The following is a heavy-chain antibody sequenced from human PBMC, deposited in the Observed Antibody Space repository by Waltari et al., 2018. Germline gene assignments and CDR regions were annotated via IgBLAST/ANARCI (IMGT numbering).Heavy chain of an antibody. J-gene: IGHJ4*02. V-gene: IGHV3-23*04. Sequence: EVQLVESGGGLVQPGGSLRLSCAASGFTFSSYAMSWVRQAPGKGLEWVSGISVSGGSTYSADSVKGRFTISRDNSKNTLYLQMNSLRAEDTAVYYCAKEGGYSYGFDGFDYWGQGTLVTVSS. CDR2: ISVSGGST. CDR3: AKEGGYSYGFDGFDY. D-gene: IGHD5-18*01. CDR1: GFTFSSYA.